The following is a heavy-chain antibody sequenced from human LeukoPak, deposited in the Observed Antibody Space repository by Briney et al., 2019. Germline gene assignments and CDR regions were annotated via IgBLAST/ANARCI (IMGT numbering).Heavy chain of an antibody. Sequence: PSETLSLTCAVYGGSFSGYYWSWIRQPPGKGLEWIGEINHSGSTNYNPSLKSRVTISVDTSKNQFSLKLSSVTAADTAVYYCXXXXXXLWMAHSDAFDYWGQGTLVTVSS. D-gene: IGHD5-24*01. V-gene: IGHV4-34*01. CDR1: GGSFSGYY. CDR3: XXXXXXLWMAHSDAFDY. J-gene: IGHJ4*02. CDR2: INHSGST.